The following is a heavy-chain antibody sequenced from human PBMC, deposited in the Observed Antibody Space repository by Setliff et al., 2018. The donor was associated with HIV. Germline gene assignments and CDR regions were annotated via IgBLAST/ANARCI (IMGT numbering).Heavy chain of an antibody. J-gene: IGHJ6*02. CDR3: ARDVDHVMDV. CDR2: ISPNFGHT. V-gene: IGHV1-18*01. Sequence: GASVKVSCKASGYTFTTYGIAWVRQAPGHGLEWMGWISPNFGHTKYAQRFLDRVTMTIDTATSRAYMELRSLIFDDTAVYYCARDVDHVMDVWGQGTPVTVSS. CDR1: GYTFTTYG.